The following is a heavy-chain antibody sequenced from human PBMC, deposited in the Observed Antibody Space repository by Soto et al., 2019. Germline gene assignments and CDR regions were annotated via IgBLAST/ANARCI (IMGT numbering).Heavy chain of an antibody. CDR1: GYTFTSYA. CDR3: ARSPGDKAPTWFDP. D-gene: IGHD5-18*01. CDR2: INAGNGNT. V-gene: IGHV1-3*01. Sequence: ASVKVSCKASGYTFTSYAMHWVRQAPGQRLEWMGWINAGNGNTKYSQKFQGRVTITRDTSASTAYMELSSVRSEDTAVYYCARSPGDKAPTWFDPWGQGTLVTVSS. J-gene: IGHJ5*02.